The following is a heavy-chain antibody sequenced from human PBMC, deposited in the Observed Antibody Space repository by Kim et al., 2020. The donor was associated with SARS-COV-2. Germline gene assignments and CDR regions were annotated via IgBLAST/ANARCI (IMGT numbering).Heavy chain of an antibody. CDR3: AKTPVVPAAMPYYFDY. CDR2: ISGSGGST. CDR1: GFTFSSYA. Sequence: GGSLRLSCAASGFTFSSYAMSWVRQAPGKGLEWVSAISGSGGSTYYADSVKGRFTISRDNSKNTLYLQMNSLRAEDTAVYYCAKTPVVPAAMPYYFDYWGQGTLVTVSS. J-gene: IGHJ4*02. D-gene: IGHD2-2*01. V-gene: IGHV3-23*01.